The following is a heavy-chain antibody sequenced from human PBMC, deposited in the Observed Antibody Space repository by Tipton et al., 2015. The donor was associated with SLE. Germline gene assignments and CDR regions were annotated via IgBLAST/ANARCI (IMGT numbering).Heavy chain of an antibody. Sequence: TLSLTCTVSGGSISSYYWSWIRRPPGKGLEWIGYIYYSGSTNYNPSLKSRVTISVDTSKNQFSLKLSSVTAADTAVYYCARALGPTIFGVGHRVQGTLVSVAS. CDR2: IYYSGST. D-gene: IGHD3-3*01. CDR1: GGSISSYY. J-gene: IGHJ4*02. V-gene: IGHV4-59*01. CDR3: ARALGPTIFGVGH.